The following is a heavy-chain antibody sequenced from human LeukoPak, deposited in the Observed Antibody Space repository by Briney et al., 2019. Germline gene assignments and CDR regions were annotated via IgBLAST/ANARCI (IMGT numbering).Heavy chain of an antibody. CDR3: GRIGRSGGSTPNSYYYYYYMDV. V-gene: IGHV4-39*07. CDR2: IYYTRTT. Sequence: PSETLSLTCTVSGGTISINSYYWAWLRQPPGKGLEWFGSIYYTRTTYYNPSLKNRVTISVDTSKKQFSLKLSSVSAAGTGVYYCGRIGRSGGSTPNSYYYYYYMDVWGKGTTVTISS. J-gene: IGHJ6*03. D-gene: IGHD2-15*01. CDR1: GGTISINSYY.